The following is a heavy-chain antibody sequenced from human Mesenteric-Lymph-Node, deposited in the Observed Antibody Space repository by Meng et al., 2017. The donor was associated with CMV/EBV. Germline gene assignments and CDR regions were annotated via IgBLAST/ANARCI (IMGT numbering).Heavy chain of an antibody. J-gene: IGHJ6*02. CDR3: ANSPGRSGYYMGDYYGMDV. Sequence: GESLKISCAASGFTFSNAWMTWVRQAPGKGLEWVGRIKSKSDGGATDYAAPVKGRFTISRDDSKDALLLQMNSLRAEDTAVYYCANSPGRSGYYMGDYYGMDVWGQGTTVTVSS. CDR1: GFTFSNAW. D-gene: IGHD3-3*01. CDR2: IKSKSDGGAT. V-gene: IGHV3-15*05.